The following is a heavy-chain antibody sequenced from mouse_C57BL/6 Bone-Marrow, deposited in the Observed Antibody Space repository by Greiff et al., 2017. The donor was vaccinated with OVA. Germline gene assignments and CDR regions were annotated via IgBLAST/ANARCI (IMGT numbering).Heavy chain of an antibody. Sequence: LEESGAELARPGASVKLSCKASGYTFTSYGISWVKQRTGQGLEWIGEIYPRSGNTYYNEKFKGKATLTADKSSSTAYMELRSLTSEDSAVYFCARDYYGSSVYWGQGTTLTVSS. CDR2: IYPRSGNT. D-gene: IGHD1-1*01. J-gene: IGHJ2*01. CDR1: GYTFTSYG. CDR3: ARDYYGSSVY. V-gene: IGHV1-81*01.